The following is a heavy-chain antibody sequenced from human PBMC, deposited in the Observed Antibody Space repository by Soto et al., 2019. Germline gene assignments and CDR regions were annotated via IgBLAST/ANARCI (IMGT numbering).Heavy chain of an antibody. Sequence: SETLSLTCAVYGGSFSGYYWSWIRQPPGKGLEWIGEINHSGSTNYNPSLKSRVTISVDTSKNQFSLKLSSVTAADTAVYYCARVGYCSGGSCRGFDPWGQGTLVTVSS. V-gene: IGHV4-34*01. J-gene: IGHJ5*02. CDR2: INHSGST. D-gene: IGHD2-15*01. CDR1: GGSFSGYY. CDR3: ARVGYCSGGSCRGFDP.